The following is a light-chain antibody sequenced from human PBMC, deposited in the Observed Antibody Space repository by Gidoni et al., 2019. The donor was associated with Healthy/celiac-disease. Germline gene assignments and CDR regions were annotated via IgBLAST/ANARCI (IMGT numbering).Light chain of an antibody. V-gene: IGKV3-20*01. CDR1: QSVSSSS. CDR2: GAS. Sequence: EIVLTQSPGTLSLSPGERATLSCRASQSVSSSSLAWYQQKPGQAPRPLSYGASSGATGIPDRFSGSGSGTDFTLTIRRLEPEAFAVYSCQHYGSSPPRYTFXXXTKLEIK. J-gene: IGKJ2*01. CDR3: QHYGSSPPRYT.